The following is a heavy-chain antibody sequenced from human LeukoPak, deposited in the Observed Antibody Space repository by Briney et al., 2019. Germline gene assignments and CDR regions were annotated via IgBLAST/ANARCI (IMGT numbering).Heavy chain of an antibody. D-gene: IGHD3-22*01. Sequence: GGSLRLSCVASGLTIGSRYMNWVRQAPGKGLVWLSRINNDGSSTIYADSVKGRFTISRDNSKSTLYLQMNNLRAEDTAVYYCAKDDNYYDSPNYWGQGTLVTVSS. CDR2: INNDGSST. CDR1: GLTIGSRY. CDR3: AKDDNYYDSPNY. J-gene: IGHJ4*02. V-gene: IGHV3-74*01.